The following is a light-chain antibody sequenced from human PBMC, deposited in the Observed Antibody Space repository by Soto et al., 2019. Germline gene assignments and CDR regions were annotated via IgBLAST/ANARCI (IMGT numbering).Light chain of an antibody. Sequence: EIVLTQSPATLSLSLGERATLSCRASQSVSSSYLAWYQQKPGHATRLLIYGATSKATGIPDRFSGSGSGTDVTLTISKLEPEDCEVYYCQQSGSSLLTFGPGTKVDIK. J-gene: IGKJ3*01. CDR1: QSVSSSY. CDR2: GAT. V-gene: IGKV3-20*01. CDR3: QQSGSSLLT.